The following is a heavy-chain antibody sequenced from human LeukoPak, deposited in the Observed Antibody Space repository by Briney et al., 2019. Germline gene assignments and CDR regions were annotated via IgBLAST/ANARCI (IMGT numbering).Heavy chain of an antibody. D-gene: IGHD6-13*01. CDR1: GGTFSSYA. J-gene: IGHJ4*02. Sequence: SVKVSCKASGGTFSSYAISWVRQAPGQGLEWMGGIIPIFGTANYAQKFQGRVTITADKSTSTAYMELSSLRSEDTAVYYCASRGYSSSWYRPFDYWGQGTLVTVSS. CDR2: IIPIFGTA. CDR3: ASRGYSSSWYRPFDY. V-gene: IGHV1-69*06.